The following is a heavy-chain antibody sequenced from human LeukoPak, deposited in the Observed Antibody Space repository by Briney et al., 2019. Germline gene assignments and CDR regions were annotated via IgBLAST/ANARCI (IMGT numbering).Heavy chain of an antibody. CDR3: AKDAYGGSTHFDY. J-gene: IGHJ4*02. CDR1: GFTFSSYG. D-gene: IGHD4-23*01. V-gene: IGHV3-30*18. Sequence: PPGRSLRLSCAASGFTFSSYGMHWVRQAPGKGLEWVAVISYDGSNKYYADSVKGRFTISRDNSKNTLYLQMNSLRAEDTAVYYCAKDAYGGSTHFDYWGQGTLVTVSS. CDR2: ISYDGSNK.